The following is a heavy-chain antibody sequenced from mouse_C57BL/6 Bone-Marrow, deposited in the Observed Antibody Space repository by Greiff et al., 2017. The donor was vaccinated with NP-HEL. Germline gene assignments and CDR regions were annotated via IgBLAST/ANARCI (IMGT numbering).Heavy chain of an antibody. CDR3: ARWLLRGYWYFDV. D-gene: IGHD2-3*01. CDR1: GYTFTNYW. J-gene: IGHJ1*03. CDR2: IYPGGGYT. Sequence: VQLHQSGAELVRPGTSVKMSCKASGYTFTNYWIGWAKQRPGHGLEWIGDIYPGGGYTNYNEKFKGKATLTADKSSSTAYMQFSSLTSEDSAIYYCARWLLRGYWYFDVWGTGTTVTVSS. V-gene: IGHV1-63*01.